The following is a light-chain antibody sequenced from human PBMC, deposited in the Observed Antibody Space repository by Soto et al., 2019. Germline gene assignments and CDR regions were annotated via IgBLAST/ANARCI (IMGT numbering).Light chain of an antibody. CDR3: QSYDSSLSGVV. J-gene: IGLJ3*02. Sequence: QSVLTQPPSVPGAPGQRVTISCTGGSSNIGAGYDVHWYQQLPGAAPKLLIFGNSNRRPGVPDRFSGSKSGTSASLAITGLLAEDEADYYCQSYDSSLSGVVFGGGTQLTVL. CDR1: SSNIGAGYD. CDR2: GNS. V-gene: IGLV1-40*01.